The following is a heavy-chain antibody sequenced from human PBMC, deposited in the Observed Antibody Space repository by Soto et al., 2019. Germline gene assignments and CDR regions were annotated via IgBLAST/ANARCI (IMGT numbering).Heavy chain of an antibody. CDR2: INHSGST. D-gene: IGHD2-15*01. CDR1: GGSFSGYY. Sequence: SETLSLTCAVYGGSFSGYYWSWIRQPPGKGLEWIVEINHSGSTNYNPSLKSRVTISVDTSTNQFSLKLSSVTAADTAVYYCARGYCSGGSCYSTRYYYYYGMDVWGQGTTVTSP. J-gene: IGHJ6*02. V-gene: IGHV4-34*01. CDR3: ARGYCSGGSCYSTRYYYYYGMDV.